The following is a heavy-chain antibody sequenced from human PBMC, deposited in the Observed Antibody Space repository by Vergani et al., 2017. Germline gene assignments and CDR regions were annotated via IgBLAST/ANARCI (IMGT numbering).Heavy chain of an antibody. Sequence: EVQLVESGGGLVQPGGSLRLSCAASGFTFSSYSMNWVRQAPGKGLEWVSYISSSSSTIYYADSVKGRFTISRDNSKNTLYLQMNSLRAEDTAVYYCARGADYDSSGYYGYWGQGTLVTVSS. V-gene: IGHV3-48*01. J-gene: IGHJ4*02. D-gene: IGHD3-22*01. CDR3: ARGADYDSSGYYGY. CDR2: ISSSSSTI. CDR1: GFTFSSYS.